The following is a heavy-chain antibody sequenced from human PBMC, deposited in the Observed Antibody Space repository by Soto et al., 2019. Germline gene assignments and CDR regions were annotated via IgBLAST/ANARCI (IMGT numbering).Heavy chain of an antibody. CDR3: ARERRGNYDILTGYYTYFDY. D-gene: IGHD3-9*01. V-gene: IGHV4-30-4*01. CDR1: GGSISSGDYY. Sequence: SETLSLTCTVSGGSISSGDYYWSWIRQPPGKGLEWIGYIYYSGSTYYNPSLKSRVTISVDTSKNQFSLKLSSVTAADTAVYYCARERRGNYDILTGYYTYFDYWGQGTLVTVSS. J-gene: IGHJ4*02. CDR2: IYYSGST.